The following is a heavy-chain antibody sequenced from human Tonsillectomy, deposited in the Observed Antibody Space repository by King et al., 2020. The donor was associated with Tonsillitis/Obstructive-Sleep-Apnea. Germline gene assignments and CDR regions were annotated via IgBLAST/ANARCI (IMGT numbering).Heavy chain of an antibody. CDR3: ARYSTVTTVLAYDY. J-gene: IGHJ4*02. Sequence: VQLVESGGGLVQPGGSLRLSCAASGFTFSSYWMSWVRQAPGKGLEWVANIKKDGSEKYYVDSVKGRFTISRDNAKNSLYLQMKSLRAEDTAVYYCARYSTVTTVLAYDYWGQGTLVTVSS. D-gene: IGHD4-17*01. CDR2: IKKDGSEK. V-gene: IGHV3-7*03. CDR1: GFTFSSYW.